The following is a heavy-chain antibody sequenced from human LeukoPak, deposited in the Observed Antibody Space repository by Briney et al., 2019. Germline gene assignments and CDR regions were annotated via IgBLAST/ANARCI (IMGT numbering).Heavy chain of an antibody. CDR2: ISSSGSTI. CDR3: ARDAVDTAMVTFDY. D-gene: IGHD5-18*01. J-gene: IGHJ4*02. V-gene: IGHV3-11*01. CDR1: GFTFSDCY. Sequence: GGSLRLSCAASGFTFSDCYMSWIRQAPGKGLEWVSYISSSGSTIYYADSVKGRFTISRDNAKNSLYLQMNSLRAEDTAVYYCARDAVDTAMVTFDYWGQGTLVTVSS.